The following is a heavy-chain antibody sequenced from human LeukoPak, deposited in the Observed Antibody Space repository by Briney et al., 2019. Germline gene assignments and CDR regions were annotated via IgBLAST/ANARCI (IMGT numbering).Heavy chain of an antibody. CDR1: GGSISSSSYY. CDR2: IYYSGST. D-gene: IGHD3-22*01. V-gene: IGHV4-39*01. J-gene: IGHJ4*02. Sequence: PSETLSLTCTVSGGSISSSSYYWGWIRQPPGKGLEWIGSIYYSGSTYYNLSLKSRVTISVDTSKNQFSLKLSSVTAADTAVYYCARGYYDSSGYYDWSGVYYFDYWGQGTLVTVSS. CDR3: ARGYYDSSGYYDWSGVYYFDY.